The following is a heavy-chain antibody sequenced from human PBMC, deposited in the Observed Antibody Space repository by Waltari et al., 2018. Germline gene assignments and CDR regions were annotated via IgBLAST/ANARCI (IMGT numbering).Heavy chain of an antibody. CDR3: GNIGAFVI. D-gene: IGHD5-12*01. Sequence: EVQLVESGGGLIQPGGSLRISCAASGFTVTNNYITWVRQAPGQGLEWVELIYGGGGTKEADSVRGRFTISRDNVNNTVYLQVDRLRVEDRAVYDGGNIGAFVIWGQGTKVTVAS. CDR2: IYGGGGT. J-gene: IGHJ3*02. CDR1: GFTVTNNY. V-gene: IGHV3-53*01.